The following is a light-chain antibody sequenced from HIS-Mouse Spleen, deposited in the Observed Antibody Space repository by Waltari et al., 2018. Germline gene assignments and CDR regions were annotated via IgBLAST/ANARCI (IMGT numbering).Light chain of an antibody. CDR2: DAS. CDR1: QDISNY. Sequence: DIQMTQSPSSLSASVGDRVTITCQASQDISNYLNWYQQKPGKAPKLLIYDASNLETGVPSRFSGSGSGTDFTFTISSLQPEDIATYYCQQYDNVYTFGQGTKLEIK. J-gene: IGKJ2*01. V-gene: IGKV1-33*01. CDR3: QQYDNVYT.